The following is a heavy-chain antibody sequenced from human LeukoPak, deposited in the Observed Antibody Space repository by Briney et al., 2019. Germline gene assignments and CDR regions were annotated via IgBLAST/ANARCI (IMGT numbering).Heavy chain of an antibody. D-gene: IGHD5-18*01. CDR1: GGSVSSGSYY. Sequence: SETLSLTCTVSGGSVSSGSYYWSWIRQPPGKGLEWIGYIYYSGSTNYNPSLQSRVTISVDTSKNQFSLKLSSVTAADTAVYYCARGGGYSYGYYFDYWGQGTLVTVSS. CDR2: IYYSGST. CDR3: ARGGGYSYGYYFDY. J-gene: IGHJ4*02. V-gene: IGHV4-61*01.